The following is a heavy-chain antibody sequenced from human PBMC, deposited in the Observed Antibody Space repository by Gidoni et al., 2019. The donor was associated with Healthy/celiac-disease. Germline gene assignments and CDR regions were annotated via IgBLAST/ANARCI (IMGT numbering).Heavy chain of an antibody. D-gene: IGHD3-3*01. CDR3: TTDLDFWSGYYSSGLFDY. Sequence: EVQLVESGGGLVKPGGSLRLSCAASGFTFSNAWMSWVRQAPGKGLEWVGRIKSKTDGGTTDYAAPVKGRFTISRDDSKNTLYLQMNSLKTVDTAVYYCTTDLDFWSGYYSSGLFDYWGQGTLVTVSS. CDR1: GFTFSNAW. CDR2: IKSKTDGGTT. V-gene: IGHV3-15*01. J-gene: IGHJ4*02.